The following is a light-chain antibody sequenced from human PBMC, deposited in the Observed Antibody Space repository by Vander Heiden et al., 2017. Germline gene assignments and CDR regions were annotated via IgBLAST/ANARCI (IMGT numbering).Light chain of an antibody. V-gene: IGKV3-15*01. CDR3: QQDNNWPPRT. CDR2: GAS. Sequence: EIVVTQSPATLSVSSGESATLSCSASQSVGSNLGWYEQKPCQPPRLLTQGASTRATGIPARYSGSGSVPEFTLTISSLQSEDFAVYYCQQDNNWPPRTFGQGTKVEIK. CDR1: QSVGSN. J-gene: IGKJ1*01.